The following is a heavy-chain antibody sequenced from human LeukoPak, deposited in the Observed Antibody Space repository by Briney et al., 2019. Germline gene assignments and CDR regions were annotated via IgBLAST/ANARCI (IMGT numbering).Heavy chain of an antibody. J-gene: IGHJ4*02. D-gene: IGHD3-22*01. CDR2: IYYSGST. CDR3: ARPRGYDTPIDY. Sequence: PSETLSLTCTVSSASPSISSYYWGWIRQPPGKGLEWFGRIYYSGSTYYNPSLKSRVSISVDTSKNQFSLKLSSVTAAYTAVYYCARPRGYDTPIDYWGQGTLVTVSS. V-gene: IGHV4-39*01. CDR1: SASPSISSYY.